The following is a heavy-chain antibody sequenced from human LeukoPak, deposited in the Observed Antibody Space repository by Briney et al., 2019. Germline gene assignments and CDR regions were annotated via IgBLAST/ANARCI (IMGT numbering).Heavy chain of an antibody. Sequence: ASVKVSCKASGYTFTSYGISWVGQAAGQGLEWMGGINAYNGKTNYAQKLQGRVTMTTDTSTSTAYMELRSLRSDDTAVYYCARDQTIAAAGFHDAFDTWGQGTMVTVSS. D-gene: IGHD6-13*01. V-gene: IGHV1-18*01. CDR1: GYTFTSYG. CDR2: INAYNGKT. J-gene: IGHJ3*02. CDR3: ARDQTIAAAGFHDAFDT.